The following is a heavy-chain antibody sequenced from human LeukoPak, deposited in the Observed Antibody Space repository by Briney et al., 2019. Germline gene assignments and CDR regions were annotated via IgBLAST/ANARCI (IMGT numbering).Heavy chain of an antibody. D-gene: IGHD3-3*01. CDR3: AREGILEWLLGFDY. J-gene: IGHJ4*02. CDR2: IYTSGST. Sequence: SETPSLTCTVSGGSISSYYWSWIRQPAGKGLKWIGRIYTSGSTNYNPSLKSRVTMSVDTSKNQFSLKLSSVTAADTAVYYCAREGILEWLLGFDYWGQGTLVTVSS. V-gene: IGHV4-4*07. CDR1: GGSISSYY.